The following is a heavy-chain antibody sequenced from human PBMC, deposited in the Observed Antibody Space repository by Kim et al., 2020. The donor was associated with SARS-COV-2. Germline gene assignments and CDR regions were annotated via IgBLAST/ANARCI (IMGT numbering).Heavy chain of an antibody. D-gene: IGHD3-10*01. V-gene: IGHV1-69*04. Sequence: SVKVSCKASGGTFSSYAISWVRQAPGQGLEWMGRIIPILGIANYAQKFQGRVTITADKSTSTAYMELSSLRSEDTAVYYCARPPGYGSGSYSGGYWGQGTLVTVSS. J-gene: IGHJ4*02. CDR1: GGTFSSYA. CDR3: ARPPGYGSGSYSGGY. CDR2: IIPILGIA.